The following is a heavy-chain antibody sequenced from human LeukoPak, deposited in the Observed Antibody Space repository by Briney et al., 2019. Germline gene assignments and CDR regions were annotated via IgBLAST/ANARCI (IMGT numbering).Heavy chain of an antibody. J-gene: IGHJ4*02. CDR1: GLTFSNAW. Sequence: GGSLRLSCAASGLTFSNAWMTWVRQAPGKGLEWVGRIKSKTDGGTIDYAAPVKGRFTISRDDSKNILYLQMNGLTTEDTAVYYCKRAGAGPDFWGQGTLVTVSS. CDR2: IKSKTDGGTI. D-gene: IGHD6-13*01. CDR3: KRAGAGPDF. V-gene: IGHV3-15*01.